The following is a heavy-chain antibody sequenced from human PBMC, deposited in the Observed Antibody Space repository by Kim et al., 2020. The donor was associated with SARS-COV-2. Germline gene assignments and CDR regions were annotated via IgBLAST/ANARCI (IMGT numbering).Heavy chain of an antibody. V-gene: IGHV3-15*01. J-gene: IGHJ6*02. CDR3: TTDPAMNYYYYGMDV. CDR1: GFTFSNAW. CDR2: IKSKTDGGTT. Sequence: GGSLRLSCAASGFTFSNAWMSWVRQAPGKGLEWVGRIKSKTDGGTTDYAAPVKGRFTISRDDSKNTLYLQMNSLKTEDTAVYYCTTDPAMNYYYYGMDVWGQGTTVTVSS.